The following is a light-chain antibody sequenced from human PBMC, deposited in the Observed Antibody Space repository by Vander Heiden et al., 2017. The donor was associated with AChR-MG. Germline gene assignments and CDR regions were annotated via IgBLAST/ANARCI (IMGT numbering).Light chain of an antibody. CDR3: SAYTSVTLLI. CDR2: DVS. CDR1: SRDIGGYHY. J-gene: IGLJ2*01. Sequence: QSALTQPASVSGSPGQSITISCTGTSRDIGGYHYVSWYRQRPGQVPEMIIYDVSSRPSGVSDRFSGSKSGNTASLTISGLQPDDEADYYCSAYTSVTLLIFGGGTRL. V-gene: IGLV2-14*03.